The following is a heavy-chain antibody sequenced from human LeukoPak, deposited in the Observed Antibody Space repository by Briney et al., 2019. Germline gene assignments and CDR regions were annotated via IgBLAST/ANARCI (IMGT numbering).Heavy chain of an antibody. CDR1: GYTFTSYG. Sequence: ASVKVSCEASGYTFTSYGISWVRQAPGQGLEWMGWISAYNGNTNYAQKLQGRVAMTTDTSTSTAYMELRSLRSDDTAVYYCARCMLWELLLDYWGQGTLVTVSS. CDR2: ISAYNGNT. CDR3: ARCMLWELLLDY. V-gene: IGHV1-18*01. J-gene: IGHJ4*02. D-gene: IGHD1-26*01.